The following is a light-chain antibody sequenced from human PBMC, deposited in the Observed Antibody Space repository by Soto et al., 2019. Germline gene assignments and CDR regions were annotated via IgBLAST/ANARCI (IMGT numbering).Light chain of an antibody. CDR3: QQSYTAPFT. V-gene: IGKV1-39*01. CDR1: QSIGTS. J-gene: IGKJ3*01. Sequence: DFQMTQSPSSLSASVGDRVSITCRASQSIGTSLTWYQQKPGQAPKLLIYSASTLQGGGPSRFSGSGSGTDFTLTISSLQPEDFATYYCQQSYTAPFTFGPGTKGEIK. CDR2: SAS.